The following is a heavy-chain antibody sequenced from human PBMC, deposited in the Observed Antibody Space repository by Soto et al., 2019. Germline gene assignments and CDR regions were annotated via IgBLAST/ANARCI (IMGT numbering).Heavy chain of an antibody. CDR2: IWSDGNNR. Sequence: QVQLVESGGGVVQPGRSLRLYYAASGFMFSNHGMHWVRQAPGKGLEWVAVIWSDGNNRYYADSVKGRFTISRDNSKNTLYLQMNSLRAEDTAVYYCVRGDNWNDEASDYWGQGTLVTVSS. J-gene: IGHJ4*02. CDR3: VRGDNWNDEASDY. CDR1: GFMFSNHG. V-gene: IGHV3-33*01. D-gene: IGHD1-1*01.